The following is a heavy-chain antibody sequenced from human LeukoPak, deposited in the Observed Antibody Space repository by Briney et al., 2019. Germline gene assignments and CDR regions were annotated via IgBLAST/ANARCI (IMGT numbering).Heavy chain of an antibody. CDR2: INSDGSST. Sequence: GGSLRLSCAASGFTFSSYWMHWVRQAPGKGLVWVSRINSDGSSTSYADSVKGRFTISRDNAKNTLYLQMNSLRAEDTAVYYCARAPGTYCTNGVCYGGYMDVWGKGTTVTVSS. CDR1: GFTFSSYW. J-gene: IGHJ6*03. CDR3: ARAPGTYCTNGVCYGGYMDV. V-gene: IGHV3-74*01. D-gene: IGHD2-8*01.